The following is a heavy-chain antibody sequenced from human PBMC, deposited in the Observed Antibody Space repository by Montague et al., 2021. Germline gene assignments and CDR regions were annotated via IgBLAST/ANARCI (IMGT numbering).Heavy chain of an antibody. CDR3: AVTNTYYYYVMDV. V-gene: IGHV4-59*01. CDR1: GASISDYY. Sequence: SETLSLTCSVSGASISDYYWTWIRQLPGKGLEWIGYIYYSRGASYNPSLKSRVSISVDTSKNQFSLKLTSVTAADTAFYYCAVTNTYYYYVMDVWGQGTTVTVSS. CDR2: IYYSRGA. J-gene: IGHJ6*02. D-gene: IGHD1/OR15-1a*01.